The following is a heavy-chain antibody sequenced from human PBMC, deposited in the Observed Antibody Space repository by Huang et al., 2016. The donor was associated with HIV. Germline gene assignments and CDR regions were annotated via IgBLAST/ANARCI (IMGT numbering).Heavy chain of an antibody. CDR1: GFTFSSYW. J-gene: IGHJ4*02. Sequence: EVQLVESGGGLVQPGGSLRLSCAASGFTFSSYWMHWVRQAPGKGLGWVSGSNSDGSSSGYADSVKGRFTISRDNAKNTLYLQMNSLRAEDTAVYYCVRDPRIQSWLNYFDYWGQGTLVSVSS. V-gene: IGHV3-74*01. D-gene: IGHD3-22*01. CDR2: SNSDGSSS. CDR3: VRDPRIQSWLNYFDY.